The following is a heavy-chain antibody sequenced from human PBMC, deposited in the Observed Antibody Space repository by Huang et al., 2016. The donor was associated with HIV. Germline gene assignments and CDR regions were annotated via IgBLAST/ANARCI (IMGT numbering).Heavy chain of an antibody. J-gene: IGHJ4*02. V-gene: IGHV1-69*13. CDR2: IIPMFGTP. D-gene: IGHD4-17*01. CDR3: ARGQLGSYGDYDVLY. Sequence: QVQLVQSGAEVKTPGSSVKVSCKVSGGTFSKDAISWVRQASGQGLEWMGGIIPMFGTPNDARKFQGRVTITADDSTSTTYVEVSSLRSEDTALYYCARGQLGSYGDYDVLYWGQGTLVTVSS. CDR1: GGTFSKDA.